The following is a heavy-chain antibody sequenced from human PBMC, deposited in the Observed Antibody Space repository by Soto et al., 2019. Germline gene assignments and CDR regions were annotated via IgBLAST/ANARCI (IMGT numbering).Heavy chain of an antibody. CDR3: AKVGPSYYYGMDV. CDR1: GLDFSSEV. J-gene: IGHJ6*02. CDR2: ISGSGRTI. D-gene: IGHD1-26*01. V-gene: IGHV3-23*01. Sequence: LRLSCAASGLDFSSEVMCWVRQAPGKGLEWVSSISGSGRTIYHADSMRGRFAISRDNSKNSLYLQLNNLRVDDTAVYYCAKVGPSYYYGMDVWGQGPTVTVSS.